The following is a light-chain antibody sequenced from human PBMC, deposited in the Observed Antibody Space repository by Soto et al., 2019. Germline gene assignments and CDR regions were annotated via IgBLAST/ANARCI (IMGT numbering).Light chain of an antibody. CDR3: QQFNSYPRLT. V-gene: IGKV1-13*02. Sequence: ANQLTQSPSSLYASVGDRVTITCRASQGISSALAWYQQKPGKAPKLLIYDASSLESGVPSRFSGSGSGTDFTLTISSLQPEDFATYYCQQFNSYPRLTFGGGTKVEIK. J-gene: IGKJ4*01. CDR2: DAS. CDR1: QGISSA.